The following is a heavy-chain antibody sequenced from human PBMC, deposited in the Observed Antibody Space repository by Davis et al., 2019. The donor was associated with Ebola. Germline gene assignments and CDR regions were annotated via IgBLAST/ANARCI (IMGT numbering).Heavy chain of an antibody. CDR1: GFTFSSYG. J-gene: IGHJ6*04. Sequence: PGGSLRLSCAASGFTFSSYGMHWVRQAPGKGLAWVAVISYDGSNKYYADSVKGRFTISRDNSKNTLYLQMNSLRAEDAAVYYCAKDLSSSWYGDYYYYGMDVWGKGTTVTVSS. V-gene: IGHV3-30*18. D-gene: IGHD6-13*01. CDR3: AKDLSSSWYGDYYYYGMDV. CDR2: ISYDGSNK.